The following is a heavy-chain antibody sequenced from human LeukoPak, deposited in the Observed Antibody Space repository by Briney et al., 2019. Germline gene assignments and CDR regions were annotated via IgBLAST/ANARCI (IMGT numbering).Heavy chain of an antibody. CDR3: ARGVERTAAAGNFDY. CDR2: INHSGST. V-gene: IGHV4-34*01. J-gene: IGHJ4*02. Sequence: SETLSLTCAVYGGSFSGYYWSWIRQPPGKGLEWIGEINHSGSTNYNPSLKSRVTISVDMSKNQFSLKLSSVTAADTAVYYCARGVERTAAAGNFDYWGQGTLVTVSS. CDR1: GGSFSGYY. D-gene: IGHD6-13*01.